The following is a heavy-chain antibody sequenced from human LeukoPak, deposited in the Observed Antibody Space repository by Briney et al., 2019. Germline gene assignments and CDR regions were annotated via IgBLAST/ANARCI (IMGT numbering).Heavy chain of an antibody. CDR3: AKYYGDYFYYYYMDV. CDR2: VSSSGDST. V-gene: IGHV3-23*01. CDR1: AFTFSSYA. Sequence: GGSLRLSCAASAFTFSSYAMSWVRQAPGKGLEWVSGVSSSGDSTYYADSVKGRFTISRDNSKNTLYLQMNSLRAEDTAVYYCAKYYGDYFYYYYMDVWGKGTTVTVSS. D-gene: IGHD4-17*01. J-gene: IGHJ6*03.